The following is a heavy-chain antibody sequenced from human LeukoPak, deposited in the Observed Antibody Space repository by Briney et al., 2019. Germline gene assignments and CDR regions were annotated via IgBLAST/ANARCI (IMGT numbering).Heavy chain of an antibody. V-gene: IGHV3-48*03. D-gene: IGHD3-10*01. CDR1: GFTFSSYE. J-gene: IGHJ4*02. CDR3: ARAVLHDNEYYFDY. Sequence: GGSLRLSCAASGFTFSSYEMNWVRQAPGKGLEWVSYISSSGSTIYYADSVKGRFTISRDNAKNSLYLQMNSLRAEDTAVYYCARAVLHDNEYYFDYWGQGTLVTVSS. CDR2: ISSSGSTI.